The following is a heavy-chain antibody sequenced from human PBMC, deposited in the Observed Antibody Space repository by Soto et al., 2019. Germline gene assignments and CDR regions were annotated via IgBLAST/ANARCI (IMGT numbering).Heavy chain of an antibody. CDR3: ARVRPRYGMDV. CDR2: IDHTGST. V-gene: IGHV4-34*01. Sequence: QVQLQQWGAGLLKPSETLSLTCAVYGGSFSGYYWSWIRQPPGKGLEWIGEIDHTGSTNYNPSLESRVTIPLATSNNQFALKLSSVTAADTAVYYCARVRPRYGMDVWGQGTTVTVSS. CDR1: GGSFSGYY. J-gene: IGHJ6*02.